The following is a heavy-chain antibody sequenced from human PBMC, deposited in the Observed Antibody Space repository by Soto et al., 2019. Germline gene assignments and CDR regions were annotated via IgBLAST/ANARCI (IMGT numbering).Heavy chain of an antibody. Sequence: QLHLQESGPGLVRPSETLSLTCTVSGGSINDFAYYWGWIRQPQGKGLEWIGTVYHNENTYYNPYLKSRVTISVDTAKNQFSLNLRSVTAADTAIYFCARRERYYGSPGWFDPWGQGALVTVSS. J-gene: IGHJ5*02. CDR1: GGSINDFAYY. CDR3: ARRERYYGSPGWFDP. D-gene: IGHD3-16*01. CDR2: VYHNENT. V-gene: IGHV4-39*01.